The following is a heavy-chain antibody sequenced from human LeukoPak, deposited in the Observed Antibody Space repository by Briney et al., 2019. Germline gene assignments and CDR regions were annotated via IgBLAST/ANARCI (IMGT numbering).Heavy chain of an antibody. D-gene: IGHD3-3*01. J-gene: IGHJ3*02. V-gene: IGHV1-46*02. Sequence: ASVKVSCKASGYTFNTYYMHWVRQAPGQGLEWMGIINPSGGSTSYAQKFQGRVTMTRDTSTSTVYMELSSLRSDDTAVYYCARDDDFWTPNDAFDIWGQGTMVTVSS. CDR1: GYTFNTYY. CDR3: ARDDDFWTPNDAFDI. CDR2: INPSGGST.